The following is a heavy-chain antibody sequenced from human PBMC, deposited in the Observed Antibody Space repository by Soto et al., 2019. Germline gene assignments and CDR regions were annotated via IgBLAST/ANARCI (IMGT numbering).Heavy chain of an antibody. D-gene: IGHD6-13*01. CDR3: AKDRIAAAGTGPKTWRKHFDF. Sequence: LRLSCAASGFTFSTYGMHWVRQSPGKGLEWVGIIWYDGSNKYYADSVKGRFTISRDNSKNTLYLQMNSLRAEDTAVYYCAKDRIAAAGTGPKTWRKHFDFWGQGTLVTVSS. CDR2: IWYDGSNK. V-gene: IGHV3-30*02. J-gene: IGHJ4*02. CDR1: GFTFSTYG.